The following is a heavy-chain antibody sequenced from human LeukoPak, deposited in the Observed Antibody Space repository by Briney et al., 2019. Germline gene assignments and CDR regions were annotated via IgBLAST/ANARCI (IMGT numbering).Heavy chain of an antibody. CDR1: GGSISSGSYY. Sequence: PSQTLSLTCTVSGGSISSGSYYWSWIRQPAGKGLEWIGRIYTSGSTNYNPSLKSRVTISVDTSKNQFSLKLSSVTAADTAVYYCARGERLGYCSGGSCYSWFDPWGQGTLVTVSS. D-gene: IGHD2-15*01. CDR3: ARGERLGYCSGGSCYSWFDP. V-gene: IGHV4-61*02. J-gene: IGHJ5*02. CDR2: IYTSGST.